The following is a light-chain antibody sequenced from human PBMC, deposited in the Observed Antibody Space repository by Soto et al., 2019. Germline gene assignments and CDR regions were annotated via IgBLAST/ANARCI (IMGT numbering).Light chain of an antibody. Sequence: EILMTQSPATLSVSPGERATRSCRASQSVSSNVAWYQQKPGQAPRLLIYGASNRATGIPARFSGSGSGTDFSLTITILQSEDFAVYYCQQYNDWPPCTFGQGTKVEIK. J-gene: IGKJ1*01. CDR3: QQYNDWPPCT. CDR1: QSVSSN. V-gene: IGKV3-15*01. CDR2: GAS.